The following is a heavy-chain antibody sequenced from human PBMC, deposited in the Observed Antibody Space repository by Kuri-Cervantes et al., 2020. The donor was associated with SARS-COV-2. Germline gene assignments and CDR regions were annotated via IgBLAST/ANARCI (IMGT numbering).Heavy chain of an antibody. D-gene: IGHD2-2*01. J-gene: IGHJ3*02. CDR1: GGSFSGFF. V-gene: IGHV4-34*01. Sequence: SQTLSLTCAVYGGSFSGFFWTWIRQPPGKGLEWIGEINHSGITNHNPSLKRRVTISIDTSKNQFSLTLTSVTAADTAVYYCARRACSSTSCYRALRAFDIWGQGTMVTVSS. CDR3: ARRACSSTSCYRALRAFDI. CDR2: INHSGIT.